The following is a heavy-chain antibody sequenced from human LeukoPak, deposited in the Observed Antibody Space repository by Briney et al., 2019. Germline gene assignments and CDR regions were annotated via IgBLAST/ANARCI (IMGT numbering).Heavy chain of an antibody. CDR2: IYHTGST. CDR3: ARKYSSSVDV. CDR1: GGSISSSSYY. Sequence: SETLSLTCSVSGGSISSSSYYWGWIRQPPGKGLEWIGSIYHTGSTYYNPSLTSRVTMSVDTSKNQFSLKLSSVTAADTAVYYCARKYSSSVDVWGKGTTVTVSS. V-gene: IGHV4-39*07. D-gene: IGHD6-6*01. J-gene: IGHJ6*04.